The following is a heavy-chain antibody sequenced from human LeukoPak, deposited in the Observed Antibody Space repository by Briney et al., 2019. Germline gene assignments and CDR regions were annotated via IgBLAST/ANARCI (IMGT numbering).Heavy chain of an antibody. D-gene: IGHD6-6*01. Sequence: GGSLRLSCAASGFTFSSYSMNWVRQAPGKGLEWVSSISSSSSYIYYADSVKGRFTISRDNAKNSLYLQMNSPRAEDTAVYYCARDWSSSSSTSYHNRLDGDYWGQRTLVTVSS. CDR2: ISSSSSYI. V-gene: IGHV3-21*01. J-gene: IGHJ4*02. CDR3: ARDWSSSSSTSYHNRLDGDY. CDR1: GFTFSSYS.